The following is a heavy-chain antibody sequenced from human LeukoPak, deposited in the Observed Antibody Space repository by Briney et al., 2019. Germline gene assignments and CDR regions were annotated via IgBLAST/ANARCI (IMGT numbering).Heavy chain of an antibody. J-gene: IGHJ4*02. CDR3: ASLSGQVVY. Sequence: GGSLRLSCAASGFTFADYAMHWVRQAPGKGLEWVSGISWNSGSIDYADSVKGRFTISRDNAKNSLYLQMNSLRAEDTAVYYCASLSGQVVYWGQGTLVTVSS. CDR1: GFTFADYA. D-gene: IGHD3-16*02. V-gene: IGHV3-9*01. CDR2: ISWNSGSI.